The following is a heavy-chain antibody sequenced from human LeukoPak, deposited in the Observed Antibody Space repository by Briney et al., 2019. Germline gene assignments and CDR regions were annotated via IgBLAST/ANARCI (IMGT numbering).Heavy chain of an antibody. J-gene: IGHJ6*02. CDR1: GYTFTSYG. Sequence: ASVKVSCKASGYTFTSYGISWVRQAPGQGLEWMGWISAHNGNTGYAQKFQGRVTMTRNTSISTAYMELSSLRSEDTAVYYCARGGFYYGSGSYYTTYYYYGMDVWGQGTTVTVSS. V-gene: IGHV1-8*02. D-gene: IGHD3-10*01. CDR2: ISAHNGNT. CDR3: ARGGFYYGSGSYYTTYYYYGMDV.